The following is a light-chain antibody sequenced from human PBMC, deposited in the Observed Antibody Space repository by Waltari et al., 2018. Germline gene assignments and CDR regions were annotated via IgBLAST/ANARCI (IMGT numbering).Light chain of an antibody. V-gene: IGKV3-20*01. CDR1: QTVSSSY. CDR2: GAS. Sequence: EIVLTQSPGTLSLSPGDRATLSCRASQTVSSSYLAWYQRKPGQAPRLLIYGASSRATGIPGRFSGSGSGTDFTLTISILEPEDFAVYYCQLFGISPLFTFGPGTKVD. J-gene: IGKJ3*01. CDR3: QLFGISPLFT.